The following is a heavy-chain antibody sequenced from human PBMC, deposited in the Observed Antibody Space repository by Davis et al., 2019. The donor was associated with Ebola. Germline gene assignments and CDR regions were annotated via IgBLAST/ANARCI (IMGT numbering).Heavy chain of an antibody. CDR2: IAGSGGST. Sequence: GESLKISCAASGFTFSSYAMSWVRQAPGKGLEWVAAIAGSGGSTYHADSVKGRFTISRDNSKNTLYLQMNSLRAEDTAVYYCARVYSSSRRGYYYYGMDVWGQGTTVTVSS. V-gene: IGHV3-23*01. CDR1: GFTFSSYA. J-gene: IGHJ6*02. D-gene: IGHD6-6*01. CDR3: ARVYSSSRRGYYYYGMDV.